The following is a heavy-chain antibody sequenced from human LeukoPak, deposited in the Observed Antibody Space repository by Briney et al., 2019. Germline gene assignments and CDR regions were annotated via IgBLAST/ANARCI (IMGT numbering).Heavy chain of an antibody. Sequence: AASVNVPCTASGYTFTINYIHWVRQAPGQGLEWMGMIYPRDGSTSYAQKFQGRVTVTRDTSTNTVHMELSGLRSEDTAVYYCARDQEGFDYWGQGTLVTVSS. CDR2: IYPRDGST. J-gene: IGHJ4*02. V-gene: IGHV1-46*01. CDR1: GYTFTINY. CDR3: ARDQEGFDY.